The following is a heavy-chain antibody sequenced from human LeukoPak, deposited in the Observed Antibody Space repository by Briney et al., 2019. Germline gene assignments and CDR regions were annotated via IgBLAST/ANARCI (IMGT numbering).Heavy chain of an antibody. V-gene: IGHV3-21*06. CDR1: GFTFSSYT. CDR3: VRDLSYFGP. CDR2: ISSSSSYI. J-gene: IGHJ5*02. Sequence: GGSLRLSCAASGFTFSSYTMNWVRQAPGKGLEWVSSISSSSSYIYYADSLKGRFTISRDNAKNSLYLQMNSLRVEDTAVYYCVRDLSYFGPWGQGTLVTVSS. D-gene: IGHD5/OR15-5a*01.